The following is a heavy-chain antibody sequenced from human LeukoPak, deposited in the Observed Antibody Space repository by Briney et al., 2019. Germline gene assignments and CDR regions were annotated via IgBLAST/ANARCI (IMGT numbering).Heavy chain of an antibody. D-gene: IGHD2-15*01. V-gene: IGHV3-53*01. CDR3: ARDVYCSGGSCYQQ. Sequence: GGSLRLSCAASGSTVSANYMSWVRQAPGKGLEWVSVISNDGNTYYADSVKGRFTISRDISKSTLYLQMNSLRAEDTAVYYCARDVYCSGGSCYQQWGQGTLVTVSS. CDR1: GSTVSANY. CDR2: ISNDGNT. J-gene: IGHJ1*01.